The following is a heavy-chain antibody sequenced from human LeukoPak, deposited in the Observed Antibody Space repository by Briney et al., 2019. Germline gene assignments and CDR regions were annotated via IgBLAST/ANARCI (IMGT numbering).Heavy chain of an antibody. CDR3: AKDATPDGYNGYESDY. D-gene: IGHD5-12*01. Sequence: LAGGSLRLSCAASAFTFSSYGMPWGRQAPGKGLEWVAFIRYDGSNKYYADSVKGRVTVSIDNSKDTLFVQMNSLRTEDPDVYYCAKDATPDGYNGYESDYWGQGNLVTVSS. CDR1: AFTFSSYG. J-gene: IGHJ4*02. V-gene: IGHV3-30*02. CDR2: IRYDGSNK.